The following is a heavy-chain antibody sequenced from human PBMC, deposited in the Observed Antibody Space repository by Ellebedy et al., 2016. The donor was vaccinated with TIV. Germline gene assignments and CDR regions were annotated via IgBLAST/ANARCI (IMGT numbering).Heavy chain of an antibody. D-gene: IGHD3-22*01. J-gene: IGHJ2*01. Sequence: AASVKVSCKASGGTFSSYAISWVRQAPGQGLEWMGGIIPIFGTANYAQKFQGRVTITADESTSTAYMELSSLRSEDTAVYYCARSLGVVVPDWYFDLWGRGTLVTVSS. CDR2: IIPIFGTA. V-gene: IGHV1-69*13. CDR1: GGTFSSYA. CDR3: ARSLGVVVPDWYFDL.